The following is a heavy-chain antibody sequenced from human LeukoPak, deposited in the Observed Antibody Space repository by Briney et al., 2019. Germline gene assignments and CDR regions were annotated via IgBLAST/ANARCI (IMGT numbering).Heavy chain of an antibody. V-gene: IGHV3-7*01. CDR2: IKQDGTED. Sequence: GGSLRLSCAASGFTFSAYWTSWVRQAPGKGLEWVASIKQDGTEDYYVDSVKGRFTISRDNAKNSLFLQMNSLTAADTAVYYCANSRTSHGYWGQGTLVTVSS. D-gene: IGHD1-26*01. J-gene: IGHJ4*02. CDR1: GFTFSAYW. CDR3: ANSRTSHGY.